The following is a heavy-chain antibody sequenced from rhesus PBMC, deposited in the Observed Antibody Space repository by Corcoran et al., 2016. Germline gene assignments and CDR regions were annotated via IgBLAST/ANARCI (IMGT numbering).Heavy chain of an antibody. V-gene: IGHV4-143*01. CDR2: SYGNSAST. CDR1: GGSISGYYY. CDR3: ARRPGGNFDY. J-gene: IGHJ4*01. Sequence: QVQLQESGPGLVKPSETLSLTCTVSGGSISGYYYWSWIRQPPGKGLEWIGGSYGNSASTYYNPPPKSRVTISKDTSKNQFSLKLGSVTAADTAVYYCARRPGGNFDYWGQGVLVTVSS. D-gene: IGHD4-17*01.